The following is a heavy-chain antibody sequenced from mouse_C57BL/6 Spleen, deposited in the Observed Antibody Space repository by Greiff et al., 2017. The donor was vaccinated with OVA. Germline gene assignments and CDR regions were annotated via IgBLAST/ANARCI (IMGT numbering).Heavy chain of an antibody. CDR1: GFSLTSYG. CDR2: IWRGGST. Sequence: QVQLQQSGPGLVQPSQSLSITCTVSGFSLTSYGVHWVRQSPGKGLEWLGVIWRGGSTDYNAAFMSRLSITKDNSKSQVFFKMNSLQADDTAIYYCAKIGITTVVDYYAMDYWGQGTSVTVSS. D-gene: IGHD1-1*01. CDR3: AKIGITTVVDYYAMDY. V-gene: IGHV2-5*01. J-gene: IGHJ4*01.